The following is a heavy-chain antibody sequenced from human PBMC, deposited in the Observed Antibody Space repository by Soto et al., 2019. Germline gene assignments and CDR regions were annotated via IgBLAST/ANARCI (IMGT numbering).Heavy chain of an antibody. V-gene: IGHV1-69*01. J-gene: IGHJ4*02. CDR2: IIPIFGTA. CDR1: GGTFSSYA. Sequence: QVQLVQSGAEVKKPGSSVKVSCKASGGTFSSYAISWVRQAPGPGLEWMGGIIPIFGTANYAQKFQGRVTITADESTSTAYMELSSLRSEETAVYYCARAGTSSWYGPFDYWGQGTLVTFSS. CDR3: ARAGTSSWYGPFDY. D-gene: IGHD6-13*01.